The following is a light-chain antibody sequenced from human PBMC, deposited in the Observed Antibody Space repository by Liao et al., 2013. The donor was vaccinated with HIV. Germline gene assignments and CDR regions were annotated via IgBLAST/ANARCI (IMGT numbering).Light chain of an antibody. V-gene: IGLV3-21*04. CDR3: QLWGGTSAQVL. J-gene: IGLJ2*01. CDR2: HDD. Sequence: SYELTQPPSVSVAPGKTARITCGGDNIGSKSVHWYQQQPGQAPLLVIFHDDDRPSGIPERFSGSNSASLATLTISRVEPGDEAVYYCQLWGGTSAQVLFGGGTQLTVL. CDR1: NIGSKS.